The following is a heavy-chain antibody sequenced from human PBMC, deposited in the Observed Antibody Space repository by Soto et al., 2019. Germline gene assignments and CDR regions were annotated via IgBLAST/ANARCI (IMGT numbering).Heavy chain of an antibody. V-gene: IGHV4-59*01. CDR1: GGSISSYY. Sequence: SETLSLTCTVSGGSISSYYWSWIRQPPGKGLEWIGYIYYSGSTNYNPSLKSRVTISVDTSKNQFSLKLSSVTAADTAVYYCARATGHYIPIDYCGQGTLVTVSS. D-gene: IGHD4-4*01. J-gene: IGHJ4*02. CDR2: IYYSGST. CDR3: ARATGHYIPIDY.